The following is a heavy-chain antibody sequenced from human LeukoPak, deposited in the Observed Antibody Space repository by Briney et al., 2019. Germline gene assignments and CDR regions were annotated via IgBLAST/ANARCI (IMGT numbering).Heavy chain of an antibody. V-gene: IGHV1-2*06. CDR1: GYTFTGYY. J-gene: IGHJ4*02. D-gene: IGHD2-15*01. CDR2: INPNSGGT. Sequence: ASVKVSCKASGYTFTGYYMHWVRQAPGQGLEWMGRINPNSGGTNYAQKFQGRVTMTRDTSISTAYMELSRLRSDDTAVYYCARWGLMSDIEVVVAATHFDYWGQGSLVTVSS. CDR3: ARWGLMSDIEVVVAATHFDY.